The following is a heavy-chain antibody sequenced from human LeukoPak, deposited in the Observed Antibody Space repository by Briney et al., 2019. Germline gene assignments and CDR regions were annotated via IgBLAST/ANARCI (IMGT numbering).Heavy chain of an antibody. Sequence: ASVQVPCKASGCTSTKNYLNWVRQAPGQGLEWMGMIYPRDGSTSYAQNFQGRVTVTRDTSTTTVHMELRGLRSEDTAVYDCARDQEGFDYWGQGTVVTVSS. CDR1: GCTSTKNY. CDR2: IYPRDGST. CDR3: ARDQEGFDY. J-gene: IGHJ4*02. V-gene: IGHV1-46*01.